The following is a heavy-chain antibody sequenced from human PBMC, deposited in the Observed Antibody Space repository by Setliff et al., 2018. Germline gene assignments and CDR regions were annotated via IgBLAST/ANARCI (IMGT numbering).Heavy chain of an antibody. V-gene: IGHV3-66*01. CDR2: IYSGGST. Sequence: GRSLRLSCAASGFTVSSNYMSWVRQAPGKGLEWVSVIYSGGSTYYADSVKGRFTIPRDNSKNTLYLQMNSLRAEDTAVYYCARDHNYAYDYWGQGTLVTVSS. CDR1: GFTVSSNY. D-gene: IGHD1-1*01. J-gene: IGHJ4*02. CDR3: ARDHNYAYDY.